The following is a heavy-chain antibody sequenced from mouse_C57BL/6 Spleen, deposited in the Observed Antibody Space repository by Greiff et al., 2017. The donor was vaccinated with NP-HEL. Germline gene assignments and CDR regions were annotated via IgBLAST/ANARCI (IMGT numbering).Heavy chain of an antibody. J-gene: IGHJ4*01. CDR2: IDPANGNT. CDR1: GFNIKNTY. D-gene: IGHD1-1*01. CDR3: AREMGITTGGATRAMGY. V-gene: IGHV14-3*01. Sequence: EVQLQQSVAELVRPGASVKLSCTASGFNIKNTYMHWVKQRPEQGLEWIGRIDPANGNTKYAPKFQGKATITADTSSNTAYLQLSSLTSEDTAIYYGAREMGITTGGATRAMGYWGQGTSVTVSS.